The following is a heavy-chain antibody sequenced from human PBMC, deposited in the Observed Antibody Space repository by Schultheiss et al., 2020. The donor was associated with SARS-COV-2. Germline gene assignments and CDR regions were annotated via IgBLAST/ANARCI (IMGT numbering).Heavy chain of an antibody. CDR1: GFTFSSYG. J-gene: IGHJ4*02. V-gene: IGHV3-30*18. CDR2: ISYDGSNK. CDR3: AKVKCSGGSCLGILDY. Sequence: GGSLRLSCAASGFTFSSYGMHWVRQAPGKGLEWVAVISYDGSNKYYADSVKGRFTISRDNSKNTLYLQMNSLRAEDTAVYYCAKVKCSGGSCLGILDYWGQVTLVTVSS. D-gene: IGHD2-15*01.